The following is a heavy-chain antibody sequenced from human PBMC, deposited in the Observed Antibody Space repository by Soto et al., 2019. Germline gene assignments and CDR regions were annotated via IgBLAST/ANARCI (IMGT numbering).Heavy chain of an antibody. CDR1: GFTFSSYA. D-gene: IGHD3-10*01. V-gene: IGHV3-23*01. CDR3: AKSPITMVRAIYGMDV. CDR2: ISGSGGST. J-gene: IGHJ6*02. Sequence: GGSLRLSCAASGFTFSSYAMSWVRQAPGKGLEWVSAISGSGGSTYYADSVKGRFTISRDNSKNTLYLQMNSLRAEDTAVYYCAKSPITMVRAIYGMDVWGQGTTVTVSS.